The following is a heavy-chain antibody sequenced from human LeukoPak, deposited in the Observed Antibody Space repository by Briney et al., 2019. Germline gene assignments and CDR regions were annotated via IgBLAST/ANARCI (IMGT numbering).Heavy chain of an antibody. CDR2: IYSGGST. CDR3: ARDGYYDSSGPRDY. D-gene: IGHD3-22*01. V-gene: IGHV3-53*01. Sequence: TGGSLRLSCAASGFTVSSNYMSWVRQAPGKGLEWVSVIYSGGSTYYADFVKGRFTISRDNSKNTLYLQMNSLRAEDTAVYYCARDGYYDSSGPRDYWGQGTLVTVSS. CDR1: GFTVSSNY. J-gene: IGHJ4*02.